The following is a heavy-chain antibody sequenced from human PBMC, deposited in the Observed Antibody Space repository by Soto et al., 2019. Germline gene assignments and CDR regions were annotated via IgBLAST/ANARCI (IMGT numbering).Heavy chain of an antibody. CDR3: ARDWVGDLAY. CDR1: GYTFTSYG. CDR2: ISGYNGDT. Sequence: QVQLVQSGGEVKQPGASVKVSCKTSGYTFTSYGISWVRQAPGQGLGWMGWISGYNGDTKYVQKFQGRVTLTTDRATNTAYMEVRSLRSDDTAVYYCARDWVGDLAYWGQGTLVTVSS. V-gene: IGHV1-18*01. J-gene: IGHJ4*02. D-gene: IGHD4-17*01.